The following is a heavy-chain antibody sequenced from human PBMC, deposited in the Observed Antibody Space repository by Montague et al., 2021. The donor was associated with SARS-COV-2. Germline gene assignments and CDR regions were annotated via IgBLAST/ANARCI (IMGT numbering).Heavy chain of an antibody. D-gene: IGHD3-22*01. V-gene: IGHV4-34*01. J-gene: IGHJ4*02. Sequence: SETLSLTCAVYGGSLSGYDWSWIRQPPGKGLEWIREINHSGSTKYNPSLKSRVSISVDTSKNQFSLKLNSVTAADTAVYYCARGQGEITMIVVVLTAAAHYFDYWGQGTLVTVSP. CDR3: ARGQGEITMIVVVLTAAAHYFDY. CDR1: GGSLSGYD. CDR2: INHSGST.